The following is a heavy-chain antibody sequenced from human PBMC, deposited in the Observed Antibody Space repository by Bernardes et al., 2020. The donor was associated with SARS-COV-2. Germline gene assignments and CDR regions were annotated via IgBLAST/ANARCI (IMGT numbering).Heavy chain of an antibody. CDR3: ARSAKGSAMVRGVFDY. CDR2: INPNSGGT. Sequence: ASMKVSCKASGYTFTGYYMHWVRQAPGQGLEWMGWINPNSGGTNYAQKFQGRVTMTRDTSISTAYMELSRLRSDDTAVYYCARSAKGSAMVRGVFDYWGQGTLVTVSS. CDR1: GYTFTGYY. D-gene: IGHD3-10*01. J-gene: IGHJ4*02. V-gene: IGHV1-2*02.